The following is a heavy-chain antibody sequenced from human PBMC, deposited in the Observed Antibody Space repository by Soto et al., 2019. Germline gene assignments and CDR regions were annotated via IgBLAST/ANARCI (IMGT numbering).Heavy chain of an antibody. CDR3: ARVEAVAGLYNYHGLDV. D-gene: IGHD6-19*01. J-gene: IGHJ6*02. CDR2: IVPIFGTT. Sequence: QVQLVQSGAEVKKPGSSVKVSCKVSGGTFSNYAIDWVRLAPGHGLEWMGRIVPIFGTTYYTQKFQGRATIIADDSTTTAYLEMSSLRSEDTAIYYCARVEAVAGLYNYHGLDVWGQGTAVTVSS. V-gene: IGHV1-69*15. CDR1: GGTFSNYA.